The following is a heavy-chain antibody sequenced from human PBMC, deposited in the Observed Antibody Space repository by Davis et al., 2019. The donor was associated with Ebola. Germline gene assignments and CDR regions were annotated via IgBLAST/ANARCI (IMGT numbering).Heavy chain of an antibody. V-gene: IGHV3-30*03. CDR3: AREYYDYIWGSYRYTAYYYYGMDV. D-gene: IGHD3-16*02. CDR2: ISYDGSNK. Sequence: GESLKISCAASGFTFSSYGMHWVRQAPGKGLEWVAVISYDGSNKYYADSVKGRFTISRDNSKNTLYLQMNSLRAEDTAVYYCAREYYDYIWGSYRYTAYYYYGMDVWGQGTTVTVSS. J-gene: IGHJ6*02. CDR1: GFTFSSYG.